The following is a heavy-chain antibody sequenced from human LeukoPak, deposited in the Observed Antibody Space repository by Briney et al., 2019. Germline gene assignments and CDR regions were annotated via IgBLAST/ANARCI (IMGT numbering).Heavy chain of an antibody. CDR2: IGIGGDT. CDR1: GFIFNDFD. CDR3: ARDRFGMDV. V-gene: IGHV3-13*01. Sequence: GGSLRLSCTAAGFIFNDFDFHWVRQGPGKGLDWVSVIGIGGDTHYSGSVKGRFTISRENAKNSLFLHMNNLRAGDMAVYYCARDRFGMDVWGRGTTVIVSS. J-gene: IGHJ6*02.